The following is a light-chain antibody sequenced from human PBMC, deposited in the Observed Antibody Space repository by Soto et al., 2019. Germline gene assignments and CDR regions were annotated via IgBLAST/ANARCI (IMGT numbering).Light chain of an antibody. CDR1: SSNTGAGYD. CDR3: VV. V-gene: IGLV1-40*01. J-gene: IGLJ2*01. CDR2: GNT. Sequence: QSALTQPPSVSGAPGQRVTISCTGSSSNTGAGYDVHWYQQLPGTAPKLLIYGNTNRPSGVPDRFSGSKSGTSASLAITGLQAEDEDNSLGVVFGGGTKVTVL.